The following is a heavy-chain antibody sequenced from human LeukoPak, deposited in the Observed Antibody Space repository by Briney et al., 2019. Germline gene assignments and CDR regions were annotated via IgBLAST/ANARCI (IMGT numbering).Heavy chain of an antibody. V-gene: IGHV1-24*01. CDR3: ATFSPSGSCLRN. CDR2: FDSEDGET. D-gene: IGHD1-26*01. CDR1: VYTLTELS. Sequence: ASVKVSCKVSVYTLTELSMHWVRQAPGKGLEWVGGFDSEDGETIYAQKFQGRVTMTEDTSTDTAYMELSSLRSEDTAVYYCATFSPSGSCLRNWGQGTLVTVSS. J-gene: IGHJ4*02.